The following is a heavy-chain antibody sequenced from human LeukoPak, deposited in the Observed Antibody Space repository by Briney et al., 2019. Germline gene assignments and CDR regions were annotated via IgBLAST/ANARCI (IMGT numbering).Heavy chain of an antibody. J-gene: IGHJ4*02. Sequence: GGSLRLSCAASGFTFSNYDMHWVRQAPGKGLEWVAVISYEGNSKYYADSVKGRFTISRDNSKNTLYVQMNSLRAEDTAVYYCAKSVTSATTASLDYWGQGTLVTVSS. CDR1: GFTFSNYD. CDR3: AKSVTSATTASLDY. CDR2: ISYEGNSK. V-gene: IGHV3-30*18. D-gene: IGHD4-17*01.